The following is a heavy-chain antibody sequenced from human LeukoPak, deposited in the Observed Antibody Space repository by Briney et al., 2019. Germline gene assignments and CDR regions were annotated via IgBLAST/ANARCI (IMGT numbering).Heavy chain of an antibody. V-gene: IGHV4-38-2*01. CDR1: GYSISSGYD. D-gene: IGHD3-22*01. CDR2: IYRSGST. Sequence: SETLSLTCAVSGYSISSGYDLGWIRPPPGKGLEWIGSIYRSGSTYYNPSVKSRVTISVDPSKNQFSLKLSSVTAAATAVYYCARGGGYDSSGYPDHWFDPWGQGTLVTVSS. CDR3: ARGGGYDSSGYPDHWFDP. J-gene: IGHJ5*02.